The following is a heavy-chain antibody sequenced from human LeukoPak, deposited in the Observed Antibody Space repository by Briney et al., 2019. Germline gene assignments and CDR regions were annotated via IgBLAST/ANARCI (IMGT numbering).Heavy chain of an antibody. CDR2: INWNGGST. CDR3: ARGARGVSGYYFDY. D-gene: IGHD3-10*01. J-gene: IGHJ4*02. Sequence: PGGSLRLSCATSEFTFDDYGMSWVRQAPGKGLEWVSGINWNGGSTGYADSVKGRFTISRDNAKNSLYLQMNSLRAEDTAFYYCARGARGVSGYYFDYWGQGTLVTVSS. CDR1: EFTFDDYG. V-gene: IGHV3-20*04.